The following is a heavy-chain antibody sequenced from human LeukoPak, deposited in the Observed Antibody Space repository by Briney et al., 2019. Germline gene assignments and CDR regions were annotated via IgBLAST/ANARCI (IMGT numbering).Heavy chain of an antibody. V-gene: IGHV1-46*01. CDR3: ARNGLLSGSYYQYYYYGMDV. Sequence: ASVKVSFKASGYTFTSYYMHWVRQAPGQGLEWMGIINPSGGSTSYAQKFQGRVTMTRDTSTSTVYMELSSLRSEDTAVYYCARNGLLSGSYYQYYYYGMDVWGQGTTVTVYS. D-gene: IGHD1-26*01. CDR1: GYTFTSYY. J-gene: IGHJ6*02. CDR2: INPSGGST.